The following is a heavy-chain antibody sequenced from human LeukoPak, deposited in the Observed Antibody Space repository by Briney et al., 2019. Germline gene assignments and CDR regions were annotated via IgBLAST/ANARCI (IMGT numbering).Heavy chain of an antibody. Sequence: GASVKVSCKASGYTFTGYYMHWVRQAPGQGLEWMGWINPNSGGTNYAQKFQGRVTMTRDTSISTAYMELSRLRSDDTAVYCCARGAKDIVVVPAAIQFDPWGQGTLVTVSS. V-gene: IGHV1-2*02. CDR2: INPNSGGT. D-gene: IGHD2-2*01. CDR3: ARGAKDIVVVPAAIQFDP. J-gene: IGHJ5*02. CDR1: GYTFTGYY.